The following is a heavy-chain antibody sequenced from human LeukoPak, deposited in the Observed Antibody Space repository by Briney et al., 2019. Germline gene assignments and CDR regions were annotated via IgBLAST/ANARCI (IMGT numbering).Heavy chain of an antibody. V-gene: IGHV4-38-2*02. CDR1: DDSISSGYY. J-gene: IGHJ5*02. Sequence: SSETLSLTCTVSDDSISSGYYWGWIRQPPGKGLEWIGSLYHTGSTYYNPSLKSRVTISIDTSKKQFSLRLSSVTAADTAVYYRARGVTMIGQLRFDPWGQGTLVTVSS. D-gene: IGHD3-22*01. CDR2: LYHTGST. CDR3: ARGVTMIGQLRFDP.